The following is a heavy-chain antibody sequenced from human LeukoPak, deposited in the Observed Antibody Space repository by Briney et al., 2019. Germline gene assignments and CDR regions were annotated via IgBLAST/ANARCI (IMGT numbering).Heavy chain of an antibody. V-gene: IGHV4-39*01. D-gene: IGHD6-13*01. CDR1: GGSISSSSYY. CDR2: IYYSGST. Sequence: SETLSLTCTVSGGSISSSSYYWDWIRQPPGKGLEWIGSIYYSGSTYYNPSLKSRVTISVDTSKNQFSLKLSSVTAADTAVYYCARLAAAGNAHFDYWGQGTLVTVSS. J-gene: IGHJ4*02. CDR3: ARLAAAGNAHFDY.